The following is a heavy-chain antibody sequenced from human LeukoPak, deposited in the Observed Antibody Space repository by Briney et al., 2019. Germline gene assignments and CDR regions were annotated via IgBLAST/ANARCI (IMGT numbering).Heavy chain of an antibody. V-gene: IGHV3-30-3*01. D-gene: IGHD6-13*01. CDR3: ARDPPYSSSWYHFDY. CDR1: GFTFSSYA. Sequence: GRSLRLSCAASGFTFSSYAMHWVRQAPGKGLEWVAVISYDGSNKYYADSVKGRFTISRDNSKNTLYLQMNSLRAEDTAVYHCARDPPYSSSWYHFDYWGQGTLVTVSS. CDR2: ISYDGSNK. J-gene: IGHJ4*02.